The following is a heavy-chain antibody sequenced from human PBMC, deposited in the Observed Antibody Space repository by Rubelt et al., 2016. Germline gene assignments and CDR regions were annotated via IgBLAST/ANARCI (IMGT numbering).Heavy chain of an antibody. CDR1: GYTFPCYG. Sequence: QVQLVQSGAEVKKPGASVKVSCKASGYTFPCYGISWVRPAPGQGLEWMGWIRAYNGNTNYAQKRQGRVTMTTETSTSTAYMELRSLRSDDTAVYYCARERDDYGDYWGQGTLVTVSS. CDR2: IRAYNGNT. J-gene: IGHJ4*02. CDR3: ARERDDYGDY. V-gene: IGHV1-18*01. D-gene: IGHD5-24*01.